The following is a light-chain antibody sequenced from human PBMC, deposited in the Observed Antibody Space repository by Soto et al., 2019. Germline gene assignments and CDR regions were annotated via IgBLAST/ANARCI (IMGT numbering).Light chain of an antibody. J-gene: IGLJ2*01. V-gene: IGLV2-23*02. CDR2: EVS. CDR1: ISDVGSFVP. Sequence: QSALTQPASVSGSLGQSITISCSGSISDVGSFVPVSWYQQHPGKAPRLIVYEVSKRPSGVSNRFSGSKSGNTASLTISGLQADDEADYYCSSYAGSRNVVFGGGTKVTVL. CDR3: SSYAGSRNVV.